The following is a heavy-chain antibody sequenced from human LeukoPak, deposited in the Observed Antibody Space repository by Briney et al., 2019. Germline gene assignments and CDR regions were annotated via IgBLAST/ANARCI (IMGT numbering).Heavy chain of an antibody. D-gene: IGHD6-19*01. CDR3: ERIRDSSGWDAIDS. Sequence: GESLKISGKGAVYSFASDWIGWVRQMAEKVLELRGIICAGDSDTTDSPSLQGQVTISADRSISTANLQRSSLQASDTAMYYCERIRDSSGWDAIDSSGQGTLVTVSS. J-gene: IGHJ4*02. V-gene: IGHV5-51*01. CDR2: ICAGDSDT. CDR1: VYSFASDW.